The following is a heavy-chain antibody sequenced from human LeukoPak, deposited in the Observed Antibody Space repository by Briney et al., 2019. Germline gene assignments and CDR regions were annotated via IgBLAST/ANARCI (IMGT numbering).Heavy chain of an antibody. Sequence: PSETLSLTCTGSGASISSFYWSWIRQPPGKGLEFIGYVYYTGSTNHTPSLESRVTISLDTSKNEFSLKMSSVTAADTAVYYCARVPVYYGMDVWGQGTTVTVSS. CDR1: GASISSFY. J-gene: IGHJ6*02. CDR3: ARVPVYYGMDV. CDR2: VYYTGST. V-gene: IGHV4-59*01.